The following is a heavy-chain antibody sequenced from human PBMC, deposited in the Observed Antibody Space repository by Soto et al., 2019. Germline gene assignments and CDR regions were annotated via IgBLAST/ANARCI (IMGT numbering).Heavy chain of an antibody. CDR1: GGSFSGYY. D-gene: IGHD5-12*01. Sequence: QVQLQQWGAGLLKPSETLSLTCAVYGGSFSGYYWSWIRQPPGKGLEWIGEINHSGSTNYNPSLNSRGTISVDTSKNQFSQKLSSVTAADTAVYYCARGRHSGYDYYWFDPWGQGTLVTVSS. CDR3: ARGRHSGYDYYWFDP. J-gene: IGHJ5*02. V-gene: IGHV4-34*01. CDR2: INHSGST.